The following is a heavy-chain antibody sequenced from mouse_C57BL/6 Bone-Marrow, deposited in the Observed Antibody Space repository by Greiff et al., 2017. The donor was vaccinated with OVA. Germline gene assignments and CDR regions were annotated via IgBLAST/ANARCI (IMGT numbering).Heavy chain of an antibody. J-gene: IGHJ2*01. D-gene: IGHD2-4*01. CDR3: ARGYDYERLYYFDY. CDR2: IDPSDSYT. Sequence: VQLQQPGAELVMPGASVKLSCKASGYTFTSYWMHWVKQRPGQGLEWIGEIDPSDSYTNYNQKFKGKSTLTVDKSSSTAYMQLSSLTSEYSAVYYCARGYDYERLYYFDYWGQGTTLTVSS. CDR1: GYTFTSYW. V-gene: IGHV1-69*01.